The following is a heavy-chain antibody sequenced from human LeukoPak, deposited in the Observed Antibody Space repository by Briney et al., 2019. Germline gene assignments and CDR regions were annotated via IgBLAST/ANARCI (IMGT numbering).Heavy chain of an antibody. CDR3: AGAPQNYYGSGTPIFYYYGMDV. D-gene: IGHD3-10*01. J-gene: IGHJ6*02. V-gene: IGHV3-30*19. Sequence: GGSLRLSCAASGFTFRSYGMVWVRQTPGKGLEWVAVISYDGSNKYYADSVKGRFSISRDNSKNTLYLQMNSLRAEDTAVYYCAGAPQNYYGSGTPIFYYYGMDVWGQGTTVTVSS. CDR2: ISYDGSNK. CDR1: GFTFRSYG.